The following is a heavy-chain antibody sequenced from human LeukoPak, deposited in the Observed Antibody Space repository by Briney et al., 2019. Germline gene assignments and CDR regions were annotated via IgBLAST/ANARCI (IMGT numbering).Heavy chain of an antibody. CDR2: IFYSGNT. D-gene: IGHD3-3*01. V-gene: IGHV4-59*12. CDR1: GGSITTSY. Sequence: SETLSLICTVSGGSITTSYWSWVRQPPGKGLEWIGYIFYSGNTNYNPSLKSRVTMSVDTSKNQFSLKLSSVTAADTAVYYCAREVAYYDFWSGYPRGAFDIWGQGTMVTVSS. CDR3: AREVAYYDFWSGYPRGAFDI. J-gene: IGHJ3*02.